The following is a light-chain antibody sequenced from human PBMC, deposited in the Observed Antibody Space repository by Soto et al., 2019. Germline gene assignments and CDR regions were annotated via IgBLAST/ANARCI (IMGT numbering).Light chain of an antibody. J-gene: IGKJ2*01. CDR2: AAS. V-gene: IGKV3-20*01. Sequence: EIVLTQSPGTLSLSPGERATLACRASRSLSSSYVVWYQQKPGQAPRLLIYAASRRATGIPDRFSGSGSVTDCTLAIGSLELYYFAVYYCQHQFTFGPGTKLDIK. CDR1: RSLSSSY. CDR3: QHQFT.